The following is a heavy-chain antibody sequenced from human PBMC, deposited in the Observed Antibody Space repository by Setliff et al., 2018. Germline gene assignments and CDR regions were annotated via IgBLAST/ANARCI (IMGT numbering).Heavy chain of an antibody. CDR2: IGPHTGNT. J-gene: IGHJ4*02. Sequence: GASVKVSCKTSGYTFDDYGIAWVRQAPGQGLEWMGWIGPHTGNTYYTPKLHGRVTLTTDTSARTAYMELRSLSSGDTAVYYCSRLVRFCTRTACQRLSGGEFWGQGTLVTV. CDR1: GYTFDDYG. D-gene: IGHD2-8*01. V-gene: IGHV1-18*01. CDR3: SRLVRFCTRTACQRLSGGEF.